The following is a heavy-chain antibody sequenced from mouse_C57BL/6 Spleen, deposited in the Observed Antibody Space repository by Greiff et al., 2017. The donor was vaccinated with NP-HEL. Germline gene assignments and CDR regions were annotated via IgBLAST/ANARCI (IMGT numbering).Heavy chain of an antibody. CDR1: GFSFNTYA. CDR3: VRHKGREYFDV. CDR2: IRSKSNNYAT. V-gene: IGHV10-1*01. J-gene: IGHJ1*03. Sequence: EVQVVESGGGLVQPKGSLKLSCAASGFSFNTYAMNWVRQAPGKGLEWVARIRSKSNNYATYYADSVKDRFTISRDDSESMLYLQMNNLKTEDTAMYYCVRHKGREYFDVWGTGTTVTVSS. D-gene: IGHD1-1*01.